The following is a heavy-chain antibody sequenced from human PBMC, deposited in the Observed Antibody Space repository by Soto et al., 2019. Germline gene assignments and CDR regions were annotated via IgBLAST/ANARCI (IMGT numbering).Heavy chain of an antibody. CDR3: ARSDGYSGSSTDY. V-gene: IGHV3-48*03. CDR1: GFTFSSFE. Sequence: GGSLRLSCGAFGFTFSSFEMNWVRQAPLKGPEWLSFINSRGSTTYYADSVRGRFTISRDNAKNLVFLQMNSLRAEDTAVYYCARSDGYSGSSTDYWGQGTLVTVSS. CDR2: INSRGSTT. D-gene: IGHD5-12*01. J-gene: IGHJ4*02.